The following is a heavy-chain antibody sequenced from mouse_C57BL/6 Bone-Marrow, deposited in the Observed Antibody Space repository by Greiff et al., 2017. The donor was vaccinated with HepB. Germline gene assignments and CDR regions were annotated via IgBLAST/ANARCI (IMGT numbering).Heavy chain of an antibody. D-gene: IGHD3-2*02. CDR2: IDPETGGT. J-gene: IGHJ2*01. Sequence: SFPLSFNSSFYTFTDYEMHWVKQTPVHGLEWIGAIDPETGGTAYNQKFKGKAILTADKSSSTAYMELRSLTSEDSAVYYCTRRLRLDYWGQGTTLTVSS. CDR3: TRRLRLDY. V-gene: IGHV1-15*01. CDR1: FYTFTDYE.